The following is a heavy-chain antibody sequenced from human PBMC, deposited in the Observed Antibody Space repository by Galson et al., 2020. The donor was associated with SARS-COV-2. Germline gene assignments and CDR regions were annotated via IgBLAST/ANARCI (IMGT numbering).Heavy chain of an antibody. CDR3: ASYGSSFFDY. J-gene: IGHJ4*02. CDR2: ISHRGIT. CDR1: GGSISNSNW. Sequence: SETLSLTCVVSGGSISNSNWWSWVRQPPGKGLEWIGEISHRGITKYNPSLKSRATISVDKSKNQFSLKLSSVTAADTAVYFCASYGSSFFDYWGQGMLVTVSS. V-gene: IGHV4-4*02. D-gene: IGHD6-6*01.